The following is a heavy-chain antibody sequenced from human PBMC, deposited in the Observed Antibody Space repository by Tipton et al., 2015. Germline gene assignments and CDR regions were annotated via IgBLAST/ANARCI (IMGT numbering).Heavy chain of an antibody. CDR2: VSASGAT. D-gene: IGHD4-17*01. J-gene: IGHJ5*02. V-gene: IGHV4-31*03. CDR3: ARGDDDYQRWFDP. Sequence: TLSLTCSVSGGSISSGTFYWSWIRQHPGGGLEWIACVSASGATHYNPSLRSRVTLSLDTSQNYFSLNVTSVTAADTAVYFCARGDDDYQRWFDPWGQGTLVTVSS. CDR1: GGSISSGTFY.